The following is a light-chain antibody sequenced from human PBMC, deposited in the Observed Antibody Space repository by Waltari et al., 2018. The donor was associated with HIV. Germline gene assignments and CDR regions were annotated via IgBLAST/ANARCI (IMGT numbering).Light chain of an antibody. CDR3: QQFNSYPLT. V-gene: IGKV1-13*02. CDR1: QGISAA. CDR2: DVS. Sequence: AIQLTQSPSSLSASVGDTVIITCRTSQGISAALAWYRQKPGKTPELLIYDVSTLQSVVPSKFSVSGSGTDFTLTINSLQPEDSATYYCQQFNSYPLTFGQGTRLEIK. J-gene: IGKJ5*01.